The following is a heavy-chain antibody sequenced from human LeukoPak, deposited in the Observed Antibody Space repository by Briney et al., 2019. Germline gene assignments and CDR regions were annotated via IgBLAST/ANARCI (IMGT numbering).Heavy chain of an antibody. V-gene: IGHV4-59*11. CDR2: IYYSGST. J-gene: IGHJ6*03. Sequence: SETLSLTCTVSGGSISSHYWSWIRQPPGKGLEWIGYIYYSGSTNYNPSLKSRVTISVDTSKNQFSLKLSSVTAADTAVYYCARLLTGDYYYYYYTDVWGKGTTVTVSS. D-gene: IGHD7-27*01. CDR3: ARLLTGDYYYYYYTDV. CDR1: GGSISSHY.